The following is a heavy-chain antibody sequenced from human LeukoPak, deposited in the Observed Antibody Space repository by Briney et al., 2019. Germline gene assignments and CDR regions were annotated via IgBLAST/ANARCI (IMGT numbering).Heavy chain of an antibody. CDR2: ISSSSSTI. V-gene: IGHV3-48*01. J-gene: IGHJ4*02. D-gene: IGHD4-11*01. Sequence: SGGSLRLSCAASGFTFSSYSMNWVRQAPGKGLEWVSYISSSSSTIYYADSVKGRFTISRDNAKNSLYLQMNSLRAEDTAVYYCARDIPLDHDYSNYVVPRGLTYWGQGTLVTVSP. CDR1: GFTFSSYS. CDR3: ARDIPLDHDYSNYVVPRGLTY.